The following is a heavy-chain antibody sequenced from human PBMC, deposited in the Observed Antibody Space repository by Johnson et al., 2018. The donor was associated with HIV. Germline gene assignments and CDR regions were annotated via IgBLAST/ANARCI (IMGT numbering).Heavy chain of an antibody. CDR3: AKPQLLADDIFNF. CDR2: INSDGGST. CDR1: GFRFSSSW. Sequence: VQLVESGGGLVQPGGSLRLSCTASGFRFSSSWMHWVRQAPGKGLVWVSRINSDGGSTAYADSVKGRFTISRENIKDTLSLQMNSLRAEDTGVYYCAKPQLLADDIFNFWGQGTMVIVSS. V-gene: IGHV3-74*03. D-gene: IGHD6-19*01. J-gene: IGHJ3*01.